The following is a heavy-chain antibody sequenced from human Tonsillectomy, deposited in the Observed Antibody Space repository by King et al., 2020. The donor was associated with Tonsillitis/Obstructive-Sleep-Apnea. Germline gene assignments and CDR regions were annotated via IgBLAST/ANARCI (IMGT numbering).Heavy chain of an antibody. CDR1: GGSISSYY. D-gene: IGHD6-6*01. J-gene: IGHJ4*02. V-gene: IGHV4-59*01. Sequence: VQLQESGPGLVKPSETLSLTCTVSGGSISSYYWSWIRQPPGKGLEWIGYIYYSGSTNYNPSLKSRVTISVDTSKNQFSLKLSSVTAADTAVYYCARYSSSSYFDYWGQGTLVTVSS. CDR3: ARYSSSSYFDY. CDR2: IYYSGST.